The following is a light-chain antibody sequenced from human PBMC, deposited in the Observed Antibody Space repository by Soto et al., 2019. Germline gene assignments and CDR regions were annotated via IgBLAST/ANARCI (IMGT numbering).Light chain of an antibody. CDR1: QDISTW. J-gene: IGKJ3*01. CDR3: QQDISFPFT. V-gene: IGKV1-12*01. Sequence: DIQITQSPSSVSASVGDRVTITCRASQDISTWLAWYQQKPGQAPKLLIYAASNLQSGVPSRFSGSGSGTDFTLTINSLQPEDFATYYCQQDISFPFTFGPGTKVDVK. CDR2: AAS.